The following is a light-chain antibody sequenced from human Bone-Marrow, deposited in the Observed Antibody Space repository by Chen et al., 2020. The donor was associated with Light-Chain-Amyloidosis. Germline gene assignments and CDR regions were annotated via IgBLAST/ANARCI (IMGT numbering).Light chain of an antibody. CDR3: QSADSSGTYEVI. V-gene: IGLV3-25*03. Sequence: SYDLTQPPSVSVSPGQMARITCSGDDLPTKYAYWYKQKPGQAPVLVIHRETERPSGISERFSGSSSGTTATLTISVVQAEDEADYHCQSADSSGTYEVIFGGGTKLTVL. CDR2: RET. CDR1: DLPTKY. J-gene: IGLJ2*01.